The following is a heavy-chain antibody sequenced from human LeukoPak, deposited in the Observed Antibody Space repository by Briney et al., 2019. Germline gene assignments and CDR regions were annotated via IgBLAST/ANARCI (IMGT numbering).Heavy chain of an antibody. CDR2: IYTDGST. J-gene: IGHJ4*02. CDR3: ARHSSYYDSSGYYPYFDY. CDR1: ADSISSVSYY. V-gene: IGHV4-61*02. D-gene: IGHD3-22*01. Sequence: PSETLSLTCTVSADSISSVSYYWSWIREPAGKGLEWIGRIYTDGSTEYNPSLKSRVAVSVDTSKNQFSLKLSSVTAADTAVYYRARHSSYYDSSGYYPYFDYWGQGTLVTVSS.